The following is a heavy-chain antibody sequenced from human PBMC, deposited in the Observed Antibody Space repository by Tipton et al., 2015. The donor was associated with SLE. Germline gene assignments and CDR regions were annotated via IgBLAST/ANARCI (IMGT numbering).Heavy chain of an antibody. CDR2: ISYDGSNK. J-gene: IGHJ6*02. D-gene: IGHD6-6*01. V-gene: IGHV3-30*04. CDR1: GFTFSSYA. Sequence: SLRLSCAASGFTFSSYAMHWVRQAPGKGLEWVAVISYDGSNKYYADSVKGRFTISRDNSKNTLYLQMNSLRAEDTAVYYCVRELAYYGTDVWGQGTTVTVSS. CDR3: VRELAYYGTDV.